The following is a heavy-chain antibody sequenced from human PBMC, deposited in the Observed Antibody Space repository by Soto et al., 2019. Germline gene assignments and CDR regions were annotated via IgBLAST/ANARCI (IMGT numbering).Heavy chain of an antibody. D-gene: IGHD3-10*01. Sequence: GGSLRLSCAASGFTFSDHYMDWVRQAPGKGLEWVGRTRNKANSYTTEYAASVKGRFTISRDDSKNSLYLQMNSLKTEDTAVYYCASSGELLWFGETVAFDIWGQGTMVTVSS. CDR3: ASSGELLWFGETVAFDI. V-gene: IGHV3-72*01. J-gene: IGHJ3*02. CDR1: GFTFSDHY. CDR2: TRNKANSYTT.